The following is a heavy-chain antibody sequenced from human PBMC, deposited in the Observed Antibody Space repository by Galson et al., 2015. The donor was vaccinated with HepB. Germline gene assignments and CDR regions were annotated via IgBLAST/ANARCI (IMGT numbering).Heavy chain of an antibody. V-gene: IGHV3-9*01. CDR1: GFTFEDYA. J-gene: IGHJ6*02. CDR2: ISWNSDFT. CDR3: AQDLTYYYGSGSYFVGMDV. Sequence: SLRLSCAASGFTFEDYAMHWVRQVPGKGLEWVSGISWNSDFTGYADSVRGRFTISRDNARYSLYLQMNSLRTEDTALYYCAQDLTYYYGSGSYFVGMDVWGQGTTVTASS. D-gene: IGHD3-10*01.